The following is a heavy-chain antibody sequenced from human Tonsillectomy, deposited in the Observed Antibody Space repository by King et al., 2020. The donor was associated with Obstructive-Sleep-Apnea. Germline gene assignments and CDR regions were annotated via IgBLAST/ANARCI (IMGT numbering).Heavy chain of an antibody. D-gene: IGHD3-10*01. Sequence: VHLVESGGGLVQPGRSLRLSCAASGFTFDDYAMHWVRQAPGKGLEWVSGISWNIGIIGYEDSVKGRFTISRENAKSSLYLQKNSLRAEDTALYYCAKDPFGSGLPHVDHWGQGTLVPVSS. CDR2: ISWNIGII. J-gene: IGHJ4*02. CDR1: GFTFDDYA. CDR3: AKDPFGSGLPHVDH. V-gene: IGHV3-9*01.